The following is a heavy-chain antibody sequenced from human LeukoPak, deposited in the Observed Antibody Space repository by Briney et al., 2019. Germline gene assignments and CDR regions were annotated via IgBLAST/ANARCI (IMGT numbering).Heavy chain of an antibody. J-gene: IGHJ4*02. D-gene: IGHD3-10*01. V-gene: IGHV3-7*03. CDR1: GFTFGKYW. CDR2: IEQDGSEN. CDR3: ARDLWFGEFPTLDY. Sequence: GGSLRLSCVASGFTFGKYWMSWVRQAPGKGLEWVANIEQDGSENYYVDSVRGRFTISRDNAKNSLYLQMNSLRAEDTAVYYCARDLWFGEFPTLDYWGQGTLVTVSS.